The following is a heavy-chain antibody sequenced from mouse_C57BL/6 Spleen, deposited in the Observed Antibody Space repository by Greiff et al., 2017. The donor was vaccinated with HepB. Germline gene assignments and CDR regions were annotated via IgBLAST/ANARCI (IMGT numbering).Heavy chain of an antibody. V-gene: IGHV1-74*01. Sequence: QVQLQQPGAELVKPGASVKVSCKASGYTFTSYWMHWVKQRPGQGLEWIGRIHPSDSDTNYNQKFKGKATLTVDKSSSTAYMQLSSLTSEDSAVYYCAIATTVVGGHYYAMDYWGQGTSVTVSS. D-gene: IGHD1-1*01. CDR3: AIATTVVGGHYYAMDY. CDR1: GYTFTSYW. J-gene: IGHJ4*01. CDR2: IHPSDSDT.